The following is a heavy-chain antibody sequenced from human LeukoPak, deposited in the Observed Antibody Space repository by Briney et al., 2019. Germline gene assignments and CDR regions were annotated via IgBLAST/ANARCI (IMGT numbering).Heavy chain of an antibody. V-gene: IGHV1-2*06. J-gene: IGHJ4*02. Sequence: ASVKVSCKXSGYTFTGYYMHWVRQAPGQGLEWMGRINPNSGGTNYSQKFQGRVTMTRDTSISTAYMELSRLRSDDTAVYYCAIDYSSGWYVGVYWGQGTLVTVSS. D-gene: IGHD6-19*01. CDR3: AIDYSSGWYVGVY. CDR1: GYTFTGYY. CDR2: INPNSGGT.